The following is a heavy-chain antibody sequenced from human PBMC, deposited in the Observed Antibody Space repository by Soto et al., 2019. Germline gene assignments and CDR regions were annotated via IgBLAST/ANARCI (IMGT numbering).Heavy chain of an antibody. CDR2: LNSDGTYA. V-gene: IGHV3-74*01. CDR1: GFNFSDYW. Sequence: EVQLVESGGGLAQPGGSLRLSCAASGFNFSDYWMHWVRQAPGKGLVWVARLNSDGTYASSVDSVKGRLTISRDNAKNTLYLQLNSLRAEDTAVYYCARGGAYGDYRSDFWGQGTLVTVSS. CDR3: ARGGAYGDYRSDF. J-gene: IGHJ4*02. D-gene: IGHD4-17*01.